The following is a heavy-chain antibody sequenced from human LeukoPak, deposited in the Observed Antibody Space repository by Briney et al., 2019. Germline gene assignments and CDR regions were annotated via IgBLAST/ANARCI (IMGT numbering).Heavy chain of an antibody. V-gene: IGHV4-59*01. Sequence: SETLSLTCTVSGGSISGYYWGWLRQPPGKGLEWIGYFYYGGSTNYNPTLKSRVTISEDTSKKQFSLRLSSVTAADTAVYYCATRGRGHSYGWFWGQGTLVTVSS. CDR1: GGSISGYY. CDR2: FYYGGST. CDR3: ATRGRGHSYGWF. D-gene: IGHD5-18*01. J-gene: IGHJ4*02.